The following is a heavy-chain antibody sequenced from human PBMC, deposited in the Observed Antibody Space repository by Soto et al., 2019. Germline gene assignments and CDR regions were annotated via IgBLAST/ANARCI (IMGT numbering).Heavy chain of an antibody. V-gene: IGHV3-23*01. Sequence: XXSLRLCYAASGFTFSSCAMCWVRQAPGKGLEWVSDIIDSGASTYYADSVKGRFTISRDNSKSTLYLQMNSLRAEDTALYYCAKGRSYYYYYGVDVWGQGTTVTVSS. J-gene: IGHJ6*02. CDR3: AKGRSYYYYYGVDV. CDR2: IIDSGAST. CDR1: GFTFSSCA.